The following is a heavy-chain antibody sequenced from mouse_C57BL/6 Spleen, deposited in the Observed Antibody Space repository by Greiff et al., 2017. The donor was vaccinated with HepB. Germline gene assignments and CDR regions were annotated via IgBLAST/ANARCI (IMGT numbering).Heavy chain of an antibody. CDR1: GYSITSGYY. J-gene: IGHJ4*01. D-gene: IGHD1-1*01. CDR2: ISYDGSN. Sequence: EVQRVESGPGLVKPSQSLSLTCSVTGYSITSGYYWNWIRQFPGNKLEWMGYISYDGSNNYNPSLKNRISITRDTSKNQFFLKLNSVTTEDTATYYCARDGTDYAMDYWGQGTSVTVSS. V-gene: IGHV3-6*01. CDR3: ARDGTDYAMDY.